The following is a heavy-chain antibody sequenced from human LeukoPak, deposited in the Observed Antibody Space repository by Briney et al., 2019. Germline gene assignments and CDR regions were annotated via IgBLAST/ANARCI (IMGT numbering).Heavy chain of an antibody. CDR3: ARAGYSSSWYPLDY. J-gene: IGHJ4*02. CDR1: GGSVSSYY. D-gene: IGHD6-13*01. CDR2: IYTSGST. V-gene: IGHV4-4*07. Sequence: SETLSLTFTVPGGSVSSYYWSWIRQPAGKGLEWIGRIYTSGSTNYNPSLKSRVTMSVDTSKNQFSLKLSSVTTADTAVYYCARAGYSSSWYPLDYWGQGTLVTVSS.